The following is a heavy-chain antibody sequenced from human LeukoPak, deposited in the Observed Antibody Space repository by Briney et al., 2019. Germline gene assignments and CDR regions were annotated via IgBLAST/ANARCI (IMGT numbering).Heavy chain of an antibody. Sequence: GGSLRLSCAASGFTVSSSYMNWVRQVPGKALEWVSVIYDDGRTFYADSVKGRFTISRDNSRNTLYLQMNSLRLEDTAVYYCARDDSGSYFKPFQRWGQGTLVTVSS. V-gene: IGHV3-66*02. CDR2: IYDDGRT. CDR3: ARDDSGSYFKPFQR. CDR1: GFTVSSSY. J-gene: IGHJ1*01. D-gene: IGHD1-26*01.